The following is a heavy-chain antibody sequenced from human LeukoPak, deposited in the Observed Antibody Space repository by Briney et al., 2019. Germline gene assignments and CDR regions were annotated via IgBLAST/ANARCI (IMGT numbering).Heavy chain of an antibody. J-gene: IGHJ4*02. CDR2: LYSGGST. V-gene: IGHV3-53*01. Sequence: GGSLRPSCAASGFTVSRNYMSWVRQAPGKGLEWVSVLYSGGSTNYADSVKGRFTISRDNSKNTVFLQMHSLTAEDTAVYYCAKPFGFLEWLYGGYFDSWGQGTLVTVSS. CDR1: GFTVSRNY. CDR3: AKPFGFLEWLYGGYFDS. D-gene: IGHD3-3*01.